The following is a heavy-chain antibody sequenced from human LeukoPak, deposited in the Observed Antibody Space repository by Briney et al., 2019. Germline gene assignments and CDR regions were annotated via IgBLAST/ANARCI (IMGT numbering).Heavy chain of an antibody. V-gene: IGHV1-2*02. D-gene: IGHD2-15*01. CDR3: ARTDRMLLQLIDY. J-gene: IGHJ4*02. CDR1: GYTFTGDY. CDR2: INPNSGGT. Sequence: GASVKVSCKASGYTFTGDYMHWVRQAPGQGLEWMGWINPNSGGTNYAQKFQGRVTMTRDTSISKAYMELSRLRSDDTAVYYCARTDRMLLQLIDYWGQGTLVTVSS.